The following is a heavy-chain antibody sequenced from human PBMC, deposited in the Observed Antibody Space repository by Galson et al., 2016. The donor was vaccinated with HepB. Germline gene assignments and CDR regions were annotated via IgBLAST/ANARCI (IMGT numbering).Heavy chain of an antibody. V-gene: IGHV3-30*18. J-gene: IGHJ4*02. CDR1: GFTFNDAW. D-gene: IGHD1-7*01. CDR3: AKDRVNWNSPHFDY. Sequence: SLRLSCAASGFTFNDAWMNWVRQAPGKGLEWVGVISFDGSKNHYADSVKGRFTISRDNSKSMVYLQMNSLRADDTAVYYCAKDRVNWNSPHFDYWGQGTLVTVSS. CDR2: ISFDGSKN.